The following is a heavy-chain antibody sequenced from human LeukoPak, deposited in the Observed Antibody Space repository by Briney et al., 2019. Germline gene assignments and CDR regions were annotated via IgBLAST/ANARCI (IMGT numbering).Heavy chain of an antibody. CDR3: AKDRRSSSWYGYYFDY. V-gene: IGHV3-9*01. Sequence: PGGSLRLSCAASGFTFDGYAMHWVRQAPGKGLEWVSGISWNSGSIGYADSVKGRFTISRDNAKNSLYLQMNSLRAEDTALYYCAKDRRSSSWYGYYFDYWGQGTLVTVSS. CDR1: GFTFDGYA. CDR2: ISWNSGSI. J-gene: IGHJ4*02. D-gene: IGHD6-13*01.